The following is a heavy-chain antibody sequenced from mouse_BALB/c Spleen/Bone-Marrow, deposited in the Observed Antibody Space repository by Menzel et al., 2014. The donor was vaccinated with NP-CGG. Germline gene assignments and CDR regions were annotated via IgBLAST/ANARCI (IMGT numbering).Heavy chain of an antibody. D-gene: IGHD2-3*01. Sequence: VQLPQPGPQLVKPGASVKISCKTSGYTFTDYTPHWVKQSHGKSLEWIGGVNPNIGGTSYNQKFKGKASLTVNKSSTTAYMELRSLTSEDSAVYYCARGRWYYWGQGTTLTVSS. V-gene: IGHV1-22*01. CDR3: ARGRWYY. CDR2: VNPNIGGT. J-gene: IGHJ2*01. CDR1: GYTFTDYT.